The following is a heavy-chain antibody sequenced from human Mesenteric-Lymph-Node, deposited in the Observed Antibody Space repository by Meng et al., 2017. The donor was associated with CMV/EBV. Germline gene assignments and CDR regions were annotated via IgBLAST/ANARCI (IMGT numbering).Heavy chain of an antibody. V-gene: IGHV5-51*01. CDR2: IYPGDSDT. Sequence: GESLKISCKGSGYSFTSYWIGWVRQVPGKGLEWMGTIYPGDSDTRYSPSCQGQVTISADKSISTAYLQWSSLKASDTAMYYCARGSCSSTNCYNYYGMDVWGQGTTVTVSS. CDR1: GYSFTSYW. J-gene: IGHJ6*02. D-gene: IGHD2-2*02. CDR3: ARGSCSSTNCYNYYGMDV.